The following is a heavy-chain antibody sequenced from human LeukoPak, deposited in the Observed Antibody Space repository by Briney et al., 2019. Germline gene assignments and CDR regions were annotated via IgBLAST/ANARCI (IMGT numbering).Heavy chain of an antibody. Sequence: SETLSLTCTVSGGFVNTFYWSWIRQSPGKGLEWLGFIYFSGSTNYNSSLKSRVTISVDTDNNQFSLQLRSVTAEDTAVYFCARGPNTADYWGQGILVTVSS. CDR3: ARGPNTADY. V-gene: IGHV4-59*02. D-gene: IGHD2-21*02. CDR2: IYFSGST. J-gene: IGHJ4*02. CDR1: GGFVNTFY.